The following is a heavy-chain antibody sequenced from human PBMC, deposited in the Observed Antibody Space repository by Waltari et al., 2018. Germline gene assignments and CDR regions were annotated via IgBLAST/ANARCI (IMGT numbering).Heavy chain of an antibody. CDR1: GFTFRSYT. V-gene: IGHV3-23*01. CDR3: AKVVSSSWYLDY. J-gene: IGHJ4*02. CDR2: ISGSGGST. D-gene: IGHD6-13*01. Sequence: VQLLESGGGLVQPGGSLRLSCAASGFTFRSYTMSWVRQAPGKGLEWFSAISGSGGSTYYADAVKGRFTISRDNSKNTLYLQMNSLRAEDTAVYYCAKVVSSSWYLDYWGQGTLVTVSS.